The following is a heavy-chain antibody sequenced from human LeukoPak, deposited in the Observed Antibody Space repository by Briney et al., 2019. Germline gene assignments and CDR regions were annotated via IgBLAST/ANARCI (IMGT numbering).Heavy chain of an antibody. J-gene: IGHJ6*02. CDR1: GGSFSGYY. D-gene: IGHD6-19*01. CDR3: ARSAVAGRYGMDV. V-gene: IGHV4-34*01. Sequence: SETLSLTCAVYGGSFSGYYWSWIRQPPGKGLEWIGEINHSGSTNYNPSLKSRVTISVDTSKNQFSLKLSSVTAADTAVYYCARSAVAGRYGMDVWGQGTTVTVSS. CDR2: INHSGST.